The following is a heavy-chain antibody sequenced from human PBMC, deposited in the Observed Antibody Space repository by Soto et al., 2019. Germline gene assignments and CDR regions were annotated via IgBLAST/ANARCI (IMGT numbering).Heavy chain of an antibody. Sequence: GASVKVSCKASGYTFTSYGISWVRQAPGQGLEWMGWISAYNGNTNYAQKLQGRVTMTTDTSTSTAYMELRSLRSDDTAVYYCARDIGSSSGGGYYYYGMDVWGQGTTVTVS. CDR1: GYTFTSYG. CDR3: ARDIGSSSGGGYYYYGMDV. V-gene: IGHV1-18*04. J-gene: IGHJ6*02. D-gene: IGHD6-6*01. CDR2: ISAYNGNT.